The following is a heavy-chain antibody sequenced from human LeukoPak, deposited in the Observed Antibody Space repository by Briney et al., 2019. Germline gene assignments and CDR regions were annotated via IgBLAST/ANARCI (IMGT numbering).Heavy chain of an antibody. V-gene: IGHV1-69*04. CDR3: ARDQEAIHYYGSGSYLDY. D-gene: IGHD3-10*01. Sequence: ASVKVSCKASGGTFSSYAISWVRQAPGQGLEWMGRIIPILGIANYAQKFQGRVTITADKSTSTAYMELSSLRSEDTAVYYCARDQEAIHYYGSGSYLDYWGQGTLVTVSS. J-gene: IGHJ4*02. CDR2: IIPILGIA. CDR1: GGTFSSYA.